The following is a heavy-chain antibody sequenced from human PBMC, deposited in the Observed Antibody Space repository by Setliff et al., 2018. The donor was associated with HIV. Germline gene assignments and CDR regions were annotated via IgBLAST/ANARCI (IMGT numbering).Heavy chain of an antibody. Sequence: KPSETLSLTCAVYSGSFSGYYWSWIRQPPGKGLEWIGEINHSGSTNYNPSLKSRVTISIDTSKNQFSVKLNFVTAADTAVYYCAREQWLVTRGYFDSWGQGIMVTVSS. CDR3: AREQWLVTRGYFDS. V-gene: IGHV4-34*01. D-gene: IGHD6-19*01. CDR2: INHSGST. J-gene: IGHJ4*02. CDR1: SGSFSGYY.